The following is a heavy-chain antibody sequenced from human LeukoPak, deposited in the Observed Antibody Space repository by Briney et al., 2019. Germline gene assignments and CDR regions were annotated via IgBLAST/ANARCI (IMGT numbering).Heavy chain of an antibody. CDR2: IYSGGST. CDR1: GFTVSSNY. Sequence: GGSLRLSSAASGFTVSSNYMSWVRQAPGKGLEWVSVIYSGGSTYYADSVKGRFTISRDNSKNTLYLQMNSLRAEDTAVYYCARGGGDGDYFDYWGQGTLVTVSS. J-gene: IGHJ4*02. CDR3: ARGGGDGDYFDY. V-gene: IGHV3-53*01. D-gene: IGHD5-24*01.